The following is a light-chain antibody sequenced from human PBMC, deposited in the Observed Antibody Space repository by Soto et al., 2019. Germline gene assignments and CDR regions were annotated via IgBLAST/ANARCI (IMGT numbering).Light chain of an antibody. CDR1: SGSVSTNYY. V-gene: IGLV8-61*01. CDR2: NTN. Sequence: QTVVTQEPSFSVSPGGTVTLTCGLSSGSVSTNYYPSWYQQTPGQAPRTLIYNTNIRSSGVPDRFSGSMLGNKAALTITGAQADDESGYYCVLYLGSGTVAFGGGTKLTVL. CDR3: VLYLGSGTVA. J-gene: IGLJ2*01.